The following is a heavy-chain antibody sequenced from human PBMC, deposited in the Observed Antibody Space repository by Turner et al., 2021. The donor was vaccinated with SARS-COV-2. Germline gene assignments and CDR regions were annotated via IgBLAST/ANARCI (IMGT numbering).Heavy chain of an antibody. Sequence: QVQLQESGPGLVKPSETLSLTCTVSGGSISSYYLRWIRKPPGKGLEWIGYIYYSGSTNYNPALKSRVTISIDTSKDQFSLKLSSVTAADTAVYYCARTDGYNYDYWGQGTLVTVSS. CDR1: GGSISSYY. V-gene: IGHV4-59*13. CDR2: IYYSGST. CDR3: ARTDGYNYDY. J-gene: IGHJ4*02. D-gene: IGHD5-12*01.